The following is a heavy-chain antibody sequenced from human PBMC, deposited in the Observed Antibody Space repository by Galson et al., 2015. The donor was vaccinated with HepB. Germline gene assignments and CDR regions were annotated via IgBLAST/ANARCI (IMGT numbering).Heavy chain of an antibody. Sequence: SLRLSCAASGFTFDDYGMSWVRQAPGKGLEWVSGINWNGGSTGYADSVKGRFTISRDNAKNTLYLQMNSLRAEDTAVYYCAKDRIGVVVAATPYYYYYYMDVWGKGTTVTVSS. D-gene: IGHD2-15*01. V-gene: IGHV3-20*04. CDR3: AKDRIGVVVAATPYYYYYYMDV. CDR1: GFTFDDYG. J-gene: IGHJ6*03. CDR2: INWNGGST.